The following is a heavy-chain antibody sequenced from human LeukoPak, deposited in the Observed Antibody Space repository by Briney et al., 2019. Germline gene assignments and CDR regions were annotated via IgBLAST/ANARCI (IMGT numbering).Heavy chain of an antibody. CDR1: GGSINSYY. D-gene: IGHD3-9*01. CDR2: IHYTGST. Sequence: SETLSLTCTVSGGSINSYYWSWIRQPPGKGLDCIGYIHYTGSTYYNPSLKSRVTISVDTSKNQFSLKLSSVTAADTAVYYCARPYDILTGYYTGDAFDIWGQGTMVTVSS. J-gene: IGHJ3*02. CDR3: ARPYDILTGYYTGDAFDI. V-gene: IGHV4-59*08.